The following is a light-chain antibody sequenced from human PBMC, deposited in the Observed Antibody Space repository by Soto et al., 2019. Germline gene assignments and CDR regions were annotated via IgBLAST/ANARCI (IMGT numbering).Light chain of an antibody. V-gene: IGLV2-14*01. CDR3: SSYTRGSTLV. Sequence: QSALTQPASVSGSPGQSITISCTGTSSDVGGYNYVSWYQQHPDKAPKLMIYEVSNRPSGVSNRFSGSKSGNMASLTISGLQSEDEGNYYCSSYTRGSTLVFGGGTKLTVL. J-gene: IGLJ3*02. CDR1: SSDVGGYNY. CDR2: EVS.